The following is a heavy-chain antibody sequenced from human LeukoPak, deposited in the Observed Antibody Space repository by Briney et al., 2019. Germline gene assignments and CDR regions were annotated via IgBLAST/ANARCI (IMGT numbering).Heavy chain of an antibody. CDR3: ARGSIELPSTP. V-gene: IGHV4-34*01. CDR2: INHSGST. J-gene: IGHJ5*02. D-gene: IGHD3-16*02. CDR1: GGSFSGYS. Sequence: SETLSLTCTVYGGSFSGYSWSWIRQPPGKGLEWIGKINHSGSTYCNPSLKSRITISVDTSKNQLSLKLTSVTAADTAVYYCARGSIELPSTPWGQGTLVLVSS.